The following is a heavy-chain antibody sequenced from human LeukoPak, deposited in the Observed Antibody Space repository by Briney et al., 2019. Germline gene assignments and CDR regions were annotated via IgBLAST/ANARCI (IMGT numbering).Heavy chain of an antibody. CDR3: AREGVDYYDSSGYYYPGAFDI. CDR1: GYPFTRSA. Sequence: GASGKVCCTASGYPFTRSAVHWAREAPGQSLEWMGWSNAGNGNTKDSQEFQDRVTITRHKSASTAYMELSSLRSGDMAVYFCAREGVDYYDSSGYYYPGAFDIWGEGTMVTVSS. D-gene: IGHD3-22*01. CDR2: SNAGNGNT. J-gene: IGHJ3*02. V-gene: IGHV1-3*02.